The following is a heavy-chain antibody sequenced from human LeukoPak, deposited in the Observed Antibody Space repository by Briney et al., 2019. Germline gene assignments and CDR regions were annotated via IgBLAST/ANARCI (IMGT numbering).Heavy chain of an antibody. J-gene: IGHJ4*02. CDR3: ARRLNTIFGKGHFDY. CDR2: IYYSGST. D-gene: IGHD3-3*01. CDR1: GGSISSYY. Sequence: SETLSLTCTVSGGSISSYYWSWIRQPPGKGLEWIGYIYYSGSTNYNPSLKSRVTISVDTSKNQFSLKLSSVTAADTAVYYCARRLNTIFGKGHFDYWGQGTLVTVSS. V-gene: IGHV4-59*08.